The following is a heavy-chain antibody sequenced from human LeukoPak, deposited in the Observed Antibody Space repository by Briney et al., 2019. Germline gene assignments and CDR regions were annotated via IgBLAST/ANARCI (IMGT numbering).Heavy chain of an antibody. D-gene: IGHD3-10*01. Sequence: PGGSLRLSCAASGFTFSDYYMSWIRQAPGKGLEWVSAISGSGGSTYYADSVKGRFTISRDNSKNSLYLQMNSLRDEDTALYYCARTITYYYGSGSPRYFDYWGQGTLVTVSS. CDR2: ISGSGGST. CDR3: ARTITYYYGSGSPRYFDY. CDR1: GFTFSDYY. J-gene: IGHJ4*02. V-gene: IGHV3-23*01.